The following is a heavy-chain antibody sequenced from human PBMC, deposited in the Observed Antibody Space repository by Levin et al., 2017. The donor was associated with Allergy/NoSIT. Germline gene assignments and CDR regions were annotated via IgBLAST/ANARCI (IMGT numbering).Heavy chain of an antibody. D-gene: IGHD4-23*01. Sequence: GESLKISCAGSGFTFTNAWMSWVRQGPGKGLEWVGRIKSTTDGGTTEYATPVKGRFTISRDDSKNTLFLQMNSLKTEDTAVYYCTRELRWSLVDLDYWGQGTLVAGAS. J-gene: IGHJ4*02. CDR2: IKSTTDGGTT. V-gene: IGHV3-15*01. CDR1: GFTFTNAW. CDR3: TRELRWSLVDLDY.